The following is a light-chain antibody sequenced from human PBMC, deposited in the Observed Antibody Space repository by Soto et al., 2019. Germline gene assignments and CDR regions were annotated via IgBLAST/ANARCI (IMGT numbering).Light chain of an antibody. CDR3: CSYAGSSTFVV. CDR1: SSDVGGYNY. Sequence: QSALTQPRSVSGSPGQSVTISCTGTSSDVGGYNYVSWYQHHPGKAPKLMIYEGSKRPSGVSNRFSGSRSGNTASLTISGLQAEDEANYYCCSYAGSSTFVVFGGGTKVTVL. J-gene: IGLJ2*01. CDR2: EGS. V-gene: IGLV2-23*01.